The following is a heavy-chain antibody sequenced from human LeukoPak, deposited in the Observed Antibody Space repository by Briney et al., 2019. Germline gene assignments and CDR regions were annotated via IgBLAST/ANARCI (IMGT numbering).Heavy chain of an antibody. Sequence: PSETLSLTCTVSGGSISSYYWSWIRQPAGKGLEWIGRIYTSGSTNYNPSLKSRVTMSVDTSKNQFSLKLSSVTAADTAVYYCARDRGNHDYGDFENDAFDIWGQGTMVTVSS. V-gene: IGHV4-4*07. CDR3: ARDRGNHDYGDFENDAFDI. CDR2: IYTSGST. D-gene: IGHD4-17*01. J-gene: IGHJ3*02. CDR1: GGSISSYY.